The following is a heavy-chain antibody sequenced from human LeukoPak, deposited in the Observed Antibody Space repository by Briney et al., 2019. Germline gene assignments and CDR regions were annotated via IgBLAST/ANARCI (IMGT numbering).Heavy chain of an antibody. D-gene: IGHD6-19*01. CDR1: GFTFGDYA. J-gene: IGHJ4*02. CDR3: TREGIAVAGLDY. V-gene: IGHV3-49*04. CDR2: IRSKAYGGTT. Sequence: GGSLRLSCTASGFTFGDYAMSWVRQAPGKGLEWVGFIRSKAYGGTTEYAASVKGRFTISRDDSKSIAYLQMNSLKTEDTAVYYCTREGIAVAGLDYWGQGTLVTVSS.